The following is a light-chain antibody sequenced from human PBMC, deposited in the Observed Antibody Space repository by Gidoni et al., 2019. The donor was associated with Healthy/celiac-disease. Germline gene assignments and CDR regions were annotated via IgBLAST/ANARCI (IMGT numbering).Light chain of an antibody. J-gene: IGKJ3*01. CDR3: QQYGSSPLFT. Sequence: EIELTQSPGTLSLSPGEGATLSCRASQSVSSSYLAWYQQKPGQAPRLLIYGASSRATGIPDRFSGSGSGTDFTLTISRLEPEDFAVYYCQQYGSSPLFTFGPGTKVDIK. CDR1: QSVSSSY. V-gene: IGKV3-20*01. CDR2: GAS.